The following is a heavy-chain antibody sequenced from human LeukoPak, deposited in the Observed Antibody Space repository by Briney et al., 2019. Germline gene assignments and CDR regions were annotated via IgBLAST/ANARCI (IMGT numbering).Heavy chain of an antibody. D-gene: IGHD3-22*01. Sequence: PGGSLRLSCAASGFTFSNYTMNWVRQAPGKGLEWVSSISSSSSYIHYADSVKGRFSISRDNAKNSLYLQMNSLRAEDTAVYYCARGGITMIVSLVHGTPEQWYFDLWGRGTLVTVSS. CDR3: ARGGITMIVSLVHGTPEQWYFDL. CDR1: GFTFSNYT. CDR2: ISSSSSYI. J-gene: IGHJ2*01. V-gene: IGHV3-21*01.